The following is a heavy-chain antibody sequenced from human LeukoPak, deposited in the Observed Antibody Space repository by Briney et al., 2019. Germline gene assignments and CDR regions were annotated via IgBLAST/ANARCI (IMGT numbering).Heavy chain of an antibody. Sequence: PSVKVSCTASGDTFSSYAISCVRHAPGQGLEWRGGIIPLFGTPNYAQKSQGRVTITTAESTSTAYRELSSLRSEDTAVYYGARDHRGAVASYYSHYMYVCGKRATFTVSS. J-gene: IGHJ6*03. D-gene: IGHD6-19*01. CDR1: GDTFSSYA. V-gene: IGHV1-69*05. CDR3: ARDHRGAVASYYSHYMYV. CDR2: IIPLFGTP.